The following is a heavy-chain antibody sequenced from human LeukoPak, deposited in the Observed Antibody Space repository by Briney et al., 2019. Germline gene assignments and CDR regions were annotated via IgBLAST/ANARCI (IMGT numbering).Heavy chain of an antibody. CDR3: ARRTDYYDSSGFDY. CDR1: GGSISSYY. J-gene: IGHJ4*02. V-gene: IGHV4-59*08. D-gene: IGHD3-22*01. CDR2: IYYSGST. Sequence: SETLSLTCTVSGGSISSYYWSWIRQPPGKGLEWIGCIYYSGSTNYNPSLKSRVTISVDTSKNQFSLKLSSVTAADTAVYYCARRTDYYDSSGFDYWGQGTLVTVSS.